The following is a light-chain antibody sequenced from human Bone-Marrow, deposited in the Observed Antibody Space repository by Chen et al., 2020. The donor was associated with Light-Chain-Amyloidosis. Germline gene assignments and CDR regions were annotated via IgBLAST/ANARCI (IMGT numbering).Light chain of an antibody. V-gene: IGLV3-25*03. CDR1: DLPTKY. Sequence: SYALTQPPSVSVSPGQTARITCSGDDLPTKYAYWYQRKPGQAPVLVIHIHTERPSGISERFAGASTGTTATLTSSGVQAEDEADSHCHSADSSGTYEGVFGGGTKLPVL. CDR2: IHT. J-gene: IGLJ2*01. CDR3: HSADSSGTYEGV.